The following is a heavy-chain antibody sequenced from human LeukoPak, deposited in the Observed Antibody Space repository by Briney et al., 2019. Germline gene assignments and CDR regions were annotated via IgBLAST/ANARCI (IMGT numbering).Heavy chain of an antibody. J-gene: IGHJ4*02. CDR2: IRYDGSNK. D-gene: IGHD4-17*01. Sequence: GGSLRLSCAASGFTFSSYGMHWVRQAPGKGLEWVAFIRYDGSNKYYADSVKGRFTISRDNSKNTLYLQMNSLRAEDTAVYYCAKDIDAADDMVSDYGDYFDYWGQGTLVTVSS. V-gene: IGHV3-30*02. CDR3: AKDIDAADDMVSDYGDYFDY. CDR1: GFTFSSYG.